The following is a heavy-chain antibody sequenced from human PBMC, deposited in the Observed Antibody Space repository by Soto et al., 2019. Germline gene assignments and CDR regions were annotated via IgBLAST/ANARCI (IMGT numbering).Heavy chain of an antibody. CDR1: GGTFSSYA. Sequence: QVQLVQSGAEVKKPGSSVKVSCKASGGTFSSYAISWVRQAPGQGLEWMGGIIPIFGTANYAQKFQGRVTMTTDTSTSTAYMELRSLRSDDTAVYYCAREVGGYNWNYDDYWGQGTLVTVSS. CDR2: IIPIFGTA. CDR3: AREVGGYNWNYDDY. D-gene: IGHD1-20*01. J-gene: IGHJ4*02. V-gene: IGHV1-69*06.